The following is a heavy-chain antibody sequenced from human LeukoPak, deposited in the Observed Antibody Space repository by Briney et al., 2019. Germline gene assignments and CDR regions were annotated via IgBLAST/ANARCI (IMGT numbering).Heavy chain of an antibody. J-gene: IGHJ4*02. V-gene: IGHV3-30-3*01. Sequence: PGGSLRLSRAASGFTFTAYAIHWVRQPPGKGLEWVSFTSSDATTEHFADSAKGRFTMSRDNSKNTVYLEMTTLRDEDTAVYYCTRGSGSGSFLIDYWGRGTLVTVSS. CDR2: TSSDATTE. CDR1: GFTFTAYA. D-gene: IGHD3-10*01. CDR3: TRGSGSGSFLIDY.